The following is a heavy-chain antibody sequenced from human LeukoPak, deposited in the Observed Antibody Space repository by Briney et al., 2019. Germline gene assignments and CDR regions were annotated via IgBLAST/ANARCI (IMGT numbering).Heavy chain of an antibody. Sequence: GESLKISCKGSGYSFTNYWIGWVRQMPGKGLEWMGIIFPADSDTRYSPSFQGQVTISADKFISTAYLQWSSLKASDTALYYCARSGYSGHEGDYWGQGTLVTVSS. CDR3: ARSGYSGHEGDY. J-gene: IGHJ4*02. CDR2: IFPADSDT. CDR1: GYSFTNYW. V-gene: IGHV5-51*01. D-gene: IGHD5-12*01.